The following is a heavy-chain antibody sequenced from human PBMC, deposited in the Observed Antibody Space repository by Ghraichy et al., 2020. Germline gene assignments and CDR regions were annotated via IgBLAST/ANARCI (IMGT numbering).Heavy chain of an antibody. V-gene: IGHV4-59*13. Sequence: SETLSLTCTVSGGSINSYYWGWIRQPPGKGLEWIGYIYYTGSTKYNPSLKSRVTISLDASKNQFSLKLSSVIAADTAVYYCGRDFGSSGPIGDYYYGMDVWGQGTTVIVSS. CDR1: GGSINSYY. J-gene: IGHJ6*02. D-gene: IGHD3-22*01. CDR3: GRDFGSSGPIGDYYYGMDV. CDR2: IYYTGST.